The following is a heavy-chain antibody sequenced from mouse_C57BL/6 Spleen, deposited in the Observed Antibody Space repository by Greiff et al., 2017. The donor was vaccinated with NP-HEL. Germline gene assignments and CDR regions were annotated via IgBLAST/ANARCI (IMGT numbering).Heavy chain of an antibody. Sequence: QVQLQQSGAELVKPGASVKMSCKASGYTFTSYWITWVKQRPGQGLEWIGDIYPGSGSTNYNEKFKSKATLTVDTSSSTAYMQLSSLTSEDSAVYYCARGITTVVATGYFDVWGTGTTVTVSS. D-gene: IGHD1-1*01. J-gene: IGHJ1*03. V-gene: IGHV1-55*01. CDR1: GYTFTSYW. CDR3: ARGITTVVATGYFDV. CDR2: IYPGSGST.